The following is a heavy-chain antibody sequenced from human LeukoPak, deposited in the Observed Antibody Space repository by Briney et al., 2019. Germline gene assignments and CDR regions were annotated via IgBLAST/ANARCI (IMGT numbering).Heavy chain of an antibody. V-gene: IGHV3-7*01. D-gene: IGHD3-10*01. CDR1: GFTFSSYW. J-gene: IGHJ4*02. CDR2: IKQDGSEK. Sequence: GGSLRLSCAASGFTFSSYWMSWVRQAPGKGLEWVANIKQDGSEKYYVDSVKGRFTISRGNARNSLYLQMNSLRAEDTAVYYCARAPGYYGSGSYDYWGQGTLVTVSS. CDR3: ARAPGYYGSGSYDY.